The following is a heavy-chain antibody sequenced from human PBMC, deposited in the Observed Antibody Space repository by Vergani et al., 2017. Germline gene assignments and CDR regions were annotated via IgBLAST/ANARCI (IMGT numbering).Heavy chain of an antibody. V-gene: IGHV4-39*07. D-gene: IGHD5-18*01. CDR3: ARAAAMDEFEFDY. CDR2: IHYSGIT. CDR1: GDSLRSNNYY. Sequence: QLQLQESGPGLVKPSETLSLTCTVSGDSLRSNNYYWGWIRQPPGKGLEWIGSIHYSGITYYNPSLKSRVTISVDTSKKQFSLKLSSVTAADTAVYYCARAAAMDEFEFDYWGQGTLVTVSS. J-gene: IGHJ4*02.